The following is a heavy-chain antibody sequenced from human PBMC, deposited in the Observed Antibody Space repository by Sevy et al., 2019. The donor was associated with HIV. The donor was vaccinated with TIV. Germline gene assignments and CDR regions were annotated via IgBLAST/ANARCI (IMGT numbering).Heavy chain of an antibody. CDR3: AKGGGIAARLPYYYGMDV. J-gene: IGHJ6*02. Sequence: GGSLRLSFAASGFTFSNYAMSWVRQAPGKGLEWVSGVGSGGRTYYADSLKGRFTISRDNSKNTLYLQMNSLRAEDTAVYYCAKGGGIAARLPYYYGMDVWGQGTTVTVSS. D-gene: IGHD6-6*01. CDR1: GFTFSNYA. V-gene: IGHV3-23*01. CDR2: VGSGGRT.